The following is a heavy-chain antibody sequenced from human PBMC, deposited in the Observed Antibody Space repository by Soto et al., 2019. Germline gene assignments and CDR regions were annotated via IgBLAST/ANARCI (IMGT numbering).Heavy chain of an antibody. CDR3: ARKYTGYGMDV. CDR2: TYYRSKWYY. J-gene: IGHJ6*02. CDR1: GDSVSSNSAG. D-gene: IGHD6-6*01. Sequence: SQTLSLTCAISGDSVSSNSAGWNWIRQTPSRGLEWLGRTYYRSKWYYDYAISVKSRITINPDTSKNQFSLQLNSVTPDDTAVYYCARKYTGYGMDVWGQGTTVTVSS. V-gene: IGHV6-1*01.